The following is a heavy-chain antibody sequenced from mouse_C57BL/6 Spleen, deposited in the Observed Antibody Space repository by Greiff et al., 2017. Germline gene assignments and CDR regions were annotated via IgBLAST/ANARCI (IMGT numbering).Heavy chain of an antibody. D-gene: IGHD2-1*01. CDR1: GFSFNTYA. V-gene: IGHV10-1*01. CDR3: VRHGNPRWYFDV. CDR2: IRSKSNNYAT. J-gene: IGHJ1*03. Sequence: EVQLVESGGGLVQPKGSLKLSCAASGFSFNTYAMNWVRQAPGKGLEWVARIRSKSNNYATYYADSVKDRFTISRDDSESMRYLQMNNLKTEDAAMYYCVRHGNPRWYFDVWGTGTTVTVSS.